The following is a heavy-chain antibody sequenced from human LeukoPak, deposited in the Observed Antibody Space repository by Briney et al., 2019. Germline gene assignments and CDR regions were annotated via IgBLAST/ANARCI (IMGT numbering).Heavy chain of an antibody. J-gene: IGHJ4*02. CDR1: GFTFSSYA. Sequence: GGSLRLSCAASGFTFSSYAMHWVRQAPGKGLEWVAVISYDGSNKYYADSVKGRFTISRDNSKNTLYLQMNSLRAEDTAVYYCARDRKLMYYYDSSGPGYFDYWGQGTLVTVSS. D-gene: IGHD3-22*01. CDR3: ARDRKLMYYYDSSGPGYFDY. V-gene: IGHV3-30-3*01. CDR2: ISYDGSNK.